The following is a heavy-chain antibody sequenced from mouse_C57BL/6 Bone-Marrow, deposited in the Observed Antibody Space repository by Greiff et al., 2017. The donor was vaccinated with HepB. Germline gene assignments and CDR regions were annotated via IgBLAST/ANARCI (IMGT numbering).Heavy chain of an antibody. CDR1: EYDFPSYD. J-gene: IGHJ4*01. V-gene: IGHV5-2*01. CDR2: INSDGGST. CDR3: EIYNECAMDY. D-gene: IGHD2-4*01. Sequence: EVQRVESGGGLVQPGESLKLSCESNEYDFPSYDMSWVRKTPEQRLELVAAINSDGGSTYYPETMERQFNITRDNTKKTPYLQMSSLRSKDTALDYYEIYNECAMDYCGRGTAVTVSS.